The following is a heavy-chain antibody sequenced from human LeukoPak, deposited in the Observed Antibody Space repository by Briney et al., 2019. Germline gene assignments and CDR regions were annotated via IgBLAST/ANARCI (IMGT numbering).Heavy chain of an antibody. D-gene: IGHD2-2*02. Sequence: PGGSLRLSCAASGFTFSDYYMSWIRQAPGKGLEWASYISSSSSYTNYADSVKGRFTISRDNAKNSLYLQMNSLRAEDTAVYYCARDIVPAAIEPYYYYGMDVWGQGTTVTVS. CDR3: ARDIVPAAIEPYYYYGMDV. CDR1: GFTFSDYY. CDR2: ISSSSSYT. V-gene: IGHV3-11*05. J-gene: IGHJ6*02.